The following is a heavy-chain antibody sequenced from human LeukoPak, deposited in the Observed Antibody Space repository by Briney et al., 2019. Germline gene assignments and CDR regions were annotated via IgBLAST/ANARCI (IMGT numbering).Heavy chain of an antibody. Sequence: SGALSLTCTVSGGSLCSYYWSWMRQPPGKGLESIGYIYYSGSTNYNPSLKCRVTISVDTSKNQFSLKLSSVTAADTAVYYCARGGDDFDYWGQGTLVTVSS. CDR3: ARGGDDFDY. D-gene: IGHD1-26*01. J-gene: IGHJ4*02. CDR2: IYYSGST. CDR1: GGSLCSYY. V-gene: IGHV4-59*01.